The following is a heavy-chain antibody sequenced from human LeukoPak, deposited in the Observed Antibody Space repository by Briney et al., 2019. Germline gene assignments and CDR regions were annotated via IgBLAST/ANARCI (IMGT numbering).Heavy chain of an antibody. V-gene: IGHV3-9*01. D-gene: IGHD6-19*01. CDR1: GFTFDDYA. CDR2: ISWNSGSI. Sequence: GGSLRLSCAASGFTFDDYAMHWVRQAPGKGLEWVSGISWNSGSIGYADSVKGRFTISRDNAKNSLYLQMNSLRAEDTALYYCAKDSIAVALWYLDLWGRGTLVTVSS. J-gene: IGHJ2*01. CDR3: AKDSIAVALWYLDL.